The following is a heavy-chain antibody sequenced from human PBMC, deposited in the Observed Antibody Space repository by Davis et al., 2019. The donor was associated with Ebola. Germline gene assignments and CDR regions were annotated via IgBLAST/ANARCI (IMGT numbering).Heavy chain of an antibody. CDR2: ISGSDGST. J-gene: IGHJ4*02. D-gene: IGHD2-2*01. V-gene: IGHV3-23*01. Sequence: GESLKISCAASGFTFTSYAMSWVRQAPGKGLEWVSAISGSDGSTYYADSVKGRFSISRDNSKNTLYLQMNSLRAEDTAVYYCAKKYCTSISCYGDLDYWGQGTLVTVSS. CDR3: AKKYCTSISCYGDLDY. CDR1: GFTFTSYA.